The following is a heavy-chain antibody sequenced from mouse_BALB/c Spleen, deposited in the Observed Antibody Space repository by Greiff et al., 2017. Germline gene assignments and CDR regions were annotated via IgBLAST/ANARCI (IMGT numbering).Heavy chain of an antibody. J-gene: IGHJ4*01. CDR3: ANIHDEGDYYAMDY. V-gene: IGHV3-8*02. CDR1: GDSITSGY. D-gene: IGHD2-12*01. Sequence: EVKLMESGPSLVKPSQTLSLTCSVTGDSITSGYWNWIRKFPGNKLEYMGYISYSGSTYYNPSLKSRISITRDTSKNQYYLQLNSVTTEDTATYYCANIHDEGDYYAMDYWGQGTSVTVSS. CDR2: ISYSGST.